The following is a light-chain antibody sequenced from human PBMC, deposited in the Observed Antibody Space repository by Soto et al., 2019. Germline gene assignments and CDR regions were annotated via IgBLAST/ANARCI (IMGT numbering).Light chain of an antibody. V-gene: IGLV2-14*01. Sequence: ALTQPSSVSGSPGQSIAISCTGTSSDIGGYNYVSWYQQHPGKAPKLMIYEVSNRPSGVSNRFSGSKSGNTASLTISGLQAEDEADYYCSSYTSSSTYVFGTGTKVTVL. CDR3: SSYTSSSTYV. CDR1: SSDIGGYNY. J-gene: IGLJ1*01. CDR2: EVS.